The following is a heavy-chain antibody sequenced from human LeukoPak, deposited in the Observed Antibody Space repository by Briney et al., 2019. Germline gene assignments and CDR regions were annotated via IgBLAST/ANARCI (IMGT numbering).Heavy chain of an antibody. CDR2: VYHTGNT. Sequence: SETLSLTCTVSGDSISNNYYWGWIRQPPGKGLEWIGSVYHTGNTEYNPSLKSRVTISIDTSKNQFSLKLSSVTAADTAVYYCARVFATGFTIDYWGQGTLVTVSS. V-gene: IGHV4-38-2*02. J-gene: IGHJ4*02. D-gene: IGHD1-14*01. CDR1: GDSISNNYY. CDR3: ARVFATGFTIDY.